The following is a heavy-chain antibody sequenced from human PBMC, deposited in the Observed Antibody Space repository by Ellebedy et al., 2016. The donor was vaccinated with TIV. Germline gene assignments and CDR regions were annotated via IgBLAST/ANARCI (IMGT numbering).Heavy chain of an antibody. V-gene: IGHV3-15*01. CDR3: TVQSGSYFY. D-gene: IGHD1-26*01. Sequence: GGSLRLXXAASGLTFSNAWMSWVPQAPGKGLEWVGRIKSKTDGGTTDYAAPVKGRFTISRDDSKNTLYLQMNSLKTEDTAVYYCTVQSGSYFYWGQGTLVTVSS. CDR1: GLTFSNAW. CDR2: IKSKTDGGTT. J-gene: IGHJ4*02.